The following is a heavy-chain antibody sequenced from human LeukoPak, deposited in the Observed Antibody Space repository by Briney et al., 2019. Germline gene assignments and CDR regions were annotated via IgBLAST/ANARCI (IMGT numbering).Heavy chain of an antibody. D-gene: IGHD3-3*01. V-gene: IGHV1-8*03. CDR3: ARGPSWSGYSQPYYFDY. CDR1: GYAFTSYD. CDR2: MNPNSGNT. J-gene: IGHJ4*02. Sequence: GASVKVSCKASGYAFTSYDINWVRQAAGQGLEWMGGMNPNSGNTGYAQKFQGRVTITRNTSISTAYMELSSLRSEDTAVYSCARGPSWSGYSQPYYFDYWGQGTLVTVSS.